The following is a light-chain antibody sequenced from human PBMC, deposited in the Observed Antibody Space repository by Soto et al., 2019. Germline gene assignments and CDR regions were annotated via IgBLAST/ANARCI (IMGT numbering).Light chain of an antibody. Sequence: DIQMTQSPSSLSASAGDRVTITCRASQSISSYLNWYQVKPGRAPKLLIYAASSLQGGVPSRFSGSGSGTDFTLTISSLQPEDFATDYCQQSYRTPITFGQGRRLEI. J-gene: IGKJ5*01. CDR3: QQSYRTPIT. V-gene: IGKV1-39*01. CDR2: AAS. CDR1: QSISSY.